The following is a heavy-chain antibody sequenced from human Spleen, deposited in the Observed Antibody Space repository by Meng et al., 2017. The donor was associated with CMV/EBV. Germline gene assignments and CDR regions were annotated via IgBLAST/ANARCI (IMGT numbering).Heavy chain of an antibody. D-gene: IGHD1-26*01. CDR2: MYDGGSSE. Sequence: LKLSCAASGFDFSSFAMSGVRQPPGKGLEWVATMYDGGSSESYEDSFKGRFTISRDNAKRTLYLQMNDLTADDTAVYYCAKGGSYFDYWGQGTLVTVSS. V-gene: IGHV3-23*03. CDR3: AKGGSYFDY. J-gene: IGHJ4*02. CDR1: GFDFSSFA.